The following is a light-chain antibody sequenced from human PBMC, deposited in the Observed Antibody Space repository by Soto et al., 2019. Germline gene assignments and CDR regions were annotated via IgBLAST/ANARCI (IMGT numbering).Light chain of an antibody. V-gene: IGKV1-5*01. CDR1: RSINAW. J-gene: IGKJ1*01. Sequence: DIQMTQAPSTISASVGDRVTITCRASRSINAWLAWNQQKPGKAPKLLIYDVSTLDSGVPSRFSGSASGTEFTLTISSLESDDFAAYYCQQYHRYSTFGQGTRVDIK. CDR2: DVS. CDR3: QQYHRYST.